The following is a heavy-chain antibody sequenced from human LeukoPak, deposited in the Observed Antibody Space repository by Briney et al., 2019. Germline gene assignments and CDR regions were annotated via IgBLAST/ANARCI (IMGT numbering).Heavy chain of an antibody. CDR1: GYTFSDYY. Sequence: ASVRVSCKASGYTFSDYYMHWVRQAPGQGLEWMGWINPNSGGTNYAQKFQGRVTMTRDMSISTAYMEVSRLTSDDTAVYYCARATIADSSTYYIDYGGRGTLVTVSS. CDR2: INPNSGGT. V-gene: IGHV1-2*02. D-gene: IGHD3-22*01. J-gene: IGHJ4*02. CDR3: ARATIADSSTYYIDY.